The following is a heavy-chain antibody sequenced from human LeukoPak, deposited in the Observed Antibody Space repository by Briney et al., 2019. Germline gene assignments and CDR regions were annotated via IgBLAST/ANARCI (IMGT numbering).Heavy chain of an antibody. D-gene: IGHD2-15*01. J-gene: IGHJ6*03. CDR2: INHSGST. V-gene: IGHV4-34*01. Sequence: SETLSLTCAVYGGSFSAYYWSWIRQPPGKGLEWIGEINHSGSTNYNPSLKSRVTISVDTSKNQFSLKLSSVTAADTAVYYCAGYCSGGSCGQYYYYYYYMDVWGKGTTVTVSS. CDR1: GGSFSAYY. CDR3: AGYCSGGSCGQYYYYYYYMDV.